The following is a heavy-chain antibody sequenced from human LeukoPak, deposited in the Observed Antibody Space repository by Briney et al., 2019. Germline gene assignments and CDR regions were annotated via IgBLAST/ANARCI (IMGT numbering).Heavy chain of an antibody. J-gene: IGHJ4*02. Sequence: GGSLRLSCAASGFTFSDYSMNWVRQSPGKGLDWVSSISSSSSYIYYADSVKGRFTISRDNAKNSLYLQMNSLRAEDTAVYYCASDIVVVVAADPSFDYWGQGTLVTVSS. D-gene: IGHD2-15*01. V-gene: IGHV3-21*01. CDR1: GFTFSDYS. CDR2: ISSSSSYI. CDR3: ASDIVVVVAADPSFDY.